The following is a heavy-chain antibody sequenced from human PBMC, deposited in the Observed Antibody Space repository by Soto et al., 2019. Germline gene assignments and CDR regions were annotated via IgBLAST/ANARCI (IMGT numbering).Heavy chain of an antibody. D-gene: IGHD2-2*01. V-gene: IGHV3-30*18. CDR2: ISYDGSNK. CDR3: AKDIVLFGNIVVVPAAPVDY. Sequence: PLRLSCAASGFTFSSYGIHWIRQAPGKWLEWVAVISYDGSNKYYADSVKGRFTISRDNSKNTLYLQMNSLRAEDTAVYYCAKDIVLFGNIVVVPAAPVDYWGQGTLVTVSS. J-gene: IGHJ4*02. CDR1: GFTFSSYG.